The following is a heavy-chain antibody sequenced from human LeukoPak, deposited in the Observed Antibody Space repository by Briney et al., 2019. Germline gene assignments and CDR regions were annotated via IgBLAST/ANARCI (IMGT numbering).Heavy chain of an antibody. Sequence: SGPTLVNPTQTLSLTCTFSGFSLSTSGMCVNWIRQPPGKALEWLARIDWDDDKYYSTSLKTRLTISKDTSKNQVVLTMTNRDPVYISTYGCARLTTMINHDAVDMWGQGTKVTVSS. V-gene: IGHV2-70*11. CDR1: GFSLSTSGMC. CDR3: ARLTTMINHDAVDM. J-gene: IGHJ3*02. CDR2: IDWDDDK. D-gene: IGHD3-22*01.